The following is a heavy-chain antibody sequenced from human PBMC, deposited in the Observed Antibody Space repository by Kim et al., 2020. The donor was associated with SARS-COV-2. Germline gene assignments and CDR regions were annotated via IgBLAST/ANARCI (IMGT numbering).Heavy chain of an antibody. CDR3: ARNIGNNMVKVVTGWLDP. D-gene: IGHD3-22*01. J-gene: IGHJ5*02. Sequence: KGRVTIAVDTSKNQFSLKLSSVSAADTAVYYCARNIGNNMVKVVTGWLDPWGQGTLVTVSS. V-gene: IGHV4-31*02.